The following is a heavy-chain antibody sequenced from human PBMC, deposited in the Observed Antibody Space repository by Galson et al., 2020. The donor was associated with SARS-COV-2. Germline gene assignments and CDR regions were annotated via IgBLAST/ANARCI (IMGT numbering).Heavy chain of an antibody. CDR3: ARDPILGNIVVDGMDV. D-gene: IGHD2-2*01. CDR1: GFTFSSYG. J-gene: IGHJ6*02. CDR2: IWYDGSNK. V-gene: IGHV3-33*01. Sequence: TGGSLRLSCAASGFTFSSYGMHWVRQAPGKGLEWVAVIWYDGSNKYYADSVKGRFTISRDNSKNTLYLQMNSLRAEDTAVYYCARDPILGNIVVDGMDVWGQGTTVTVSS.